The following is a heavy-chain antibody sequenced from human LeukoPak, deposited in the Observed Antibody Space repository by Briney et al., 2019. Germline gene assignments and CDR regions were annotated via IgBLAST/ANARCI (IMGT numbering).Heavy chain of an antibody. D-gene: IGHD3-9*01. CDR1: DFPFNSYN. Sequence: PGGSLRLSCAASDFPFNSYNMHWARQAPGKGLEWISYITSSSSDEKYADSVKGRFTISRDNSKNTLYLQMNSLRAEDTAVYYCAKDGGEYYDILTGYYPRLYYMDVWGKGTTVTISS. CDR2: ITSSSSDE. CDR3: AKDGGEYYDILTGYYPRLYYMDV. J-gene: IGHJ6*03. V-gene: IGHV3-48*01.